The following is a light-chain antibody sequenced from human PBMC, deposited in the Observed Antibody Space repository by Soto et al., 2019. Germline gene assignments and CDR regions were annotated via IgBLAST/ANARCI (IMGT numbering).Light chain of an antibody. Sequence: ASVGDTVTITCRASQTISRWLAWYQQKPGKAPRLLIYTASTLESGVPSRFSASGSGTEFTLTISSLHPDDFVTYYCQEYNNYWTFSQGTKVDIK. CDR2: TAS. J-gene: IGKJ1*01. CDR3: QEYNNYWT. V-gene: IGKV1-5*01. CDR1: QTISRW.